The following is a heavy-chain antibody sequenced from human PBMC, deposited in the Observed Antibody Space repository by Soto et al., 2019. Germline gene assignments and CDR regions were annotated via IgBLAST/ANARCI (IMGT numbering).Heavy chain of an antibody. CDR1: GGTFSSYT. J-gene: IGHJ4*02. Sequence: GASVKVSCKASGGTFSSYTISWVRQAPGQGLEWMGRIIPIHGIANYAQKLQGRVTITADKSTSTAYMELSSLRSEDTAVYYCARESGSSGWYYLDYWGRGTLVTVSS. V-gene: IGHV1-69*04. D-gene: IGHD6-19*01. CDR2: IIPIHGIA. CDR3: ARESGSSGWYYLDY.